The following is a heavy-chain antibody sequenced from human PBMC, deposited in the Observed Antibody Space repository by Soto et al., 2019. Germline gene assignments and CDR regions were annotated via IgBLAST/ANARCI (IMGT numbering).Heavy chain of an antibody. J-gene: IGHJ4*02. D-gene: IGHD5-18*01. CDR3: ARDSKAWTQLSTRQGGFDY. V-gene: IGHV3-33*01. Sequence: GGSLRLSCAASGFTFSSYGMHWVRQAPGKGLEWVAVIWYDGSNKYYADSVKGRFTISRDNSKSTLYLQMNSLRAEDTAVYYCARDSKAWTQLSTRQGGFDYWGQGTLVTVSS. CDR2: IWYDGSNK. CDR1: GFTFSSYG.